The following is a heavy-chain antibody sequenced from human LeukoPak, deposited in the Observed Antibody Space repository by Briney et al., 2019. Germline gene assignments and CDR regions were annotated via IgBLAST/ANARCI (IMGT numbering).Heavy chain of an antibody. D-gene: IGHD6-13*01. J-gene: IGHJ5*02. CDR2: IYTSGST. CDR1: GGSISSYY. CDR3: AREPYSSSWNNWFDP. V-gene: IGHV4-4*07. Sequence: MTSETLSLTCTVSGGSISSYYWSWIRQPAGKGLEWIGRIYTSGSTNYNPSLKSRVTMSVDTSKNQFSLKLSSVTAADTAVYYCAREPYSSSWNNWFDPWGQGTLVTVSS.